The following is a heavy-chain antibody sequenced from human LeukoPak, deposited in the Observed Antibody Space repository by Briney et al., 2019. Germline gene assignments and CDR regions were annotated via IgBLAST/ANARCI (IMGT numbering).Heavy chain of an antibody. J-gene: IGHJ4*02. CDR1: GGSISSGGYY. CDR2: INHSGST. V-gene: IGHV4-39*07. D-gene: IGHD4-17*01. CDR3: ARGMIYGDHGWEVDY. Sequence: SETLSLTCTVSGGSISSGGYYWSWIRQLPGKGLEWIGEINHSGSTNYNPSLKSRVTISVDTSKNQFSLKLSSVTAADTAVYYCARGMIYGDHGWEVDYWGQGTLVTVSS.